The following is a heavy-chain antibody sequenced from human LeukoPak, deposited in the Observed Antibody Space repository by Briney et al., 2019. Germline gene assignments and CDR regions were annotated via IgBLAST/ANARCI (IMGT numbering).Heavy chain of an antibody. CDR2: INPDSGVT. Sequence: ASVKVSCKASGYTFTSYDINWVRQATGQGLEWMGWINPDSGVTNYAQRFQGRVTMTRDTSISAAYMEVSRLRFDDTAVYYCARGSGSYYGLDYWGQGSLVSVSS. CDR1: GYTFTSYD. CDR3: ARGSGSYYGLDY. V-gene: IGHV1-2*02. J-gene: IGHJ4*02. D-gene: IGHD1-26*01.